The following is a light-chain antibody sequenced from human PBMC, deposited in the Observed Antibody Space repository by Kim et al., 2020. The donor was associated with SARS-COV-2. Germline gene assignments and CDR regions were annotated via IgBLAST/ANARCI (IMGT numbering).Light chain of an antibody. CDR2: YHS. CDR1: NIGGKR. CDR3: QVWDSSSDHNWV. Sequence: PGKPARSTSGGTNIGGKRVLWYQQKPRQAPVLVIYYHSDRRPGSPEQLSCSNSGNTATLTITRVEAGDEADYYCQVWDSSSDHNWVFGGGTQLTVL. J-gene: IGLJ3*02. V-gene: IGLV3-21*04.